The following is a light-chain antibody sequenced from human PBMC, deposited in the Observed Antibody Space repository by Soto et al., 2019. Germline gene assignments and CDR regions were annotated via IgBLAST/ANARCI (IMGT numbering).Light chain of an antibody. CDR2: DVS. CDR3: CAYADTFYV. Sequence: QSVLTQPRSVSGSPGQSVTISCTGTSSDVGSYKDVSWYQHHTGKAPKLMIYDVSERPSGVPDRFSGSKSGNTASLTISGLQAEDEANYYCCAYADTFYVFGTGTKATV. J-gene: IGLJ1*01. CDR1: SSDVGSYKD. V-gene: IGLV2-11*01.